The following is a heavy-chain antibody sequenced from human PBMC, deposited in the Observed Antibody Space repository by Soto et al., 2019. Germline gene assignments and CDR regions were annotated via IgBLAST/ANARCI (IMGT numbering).Heavy chain of an antibody. CDR2: IYPGDSDT. J-gene: IGHJ6*02. Sequence: GESLKISCKGSGYSFTSYWIGWVRQMPGKGLEWMGIIYPGDSDTRYSPSFQGQVTISADKSISTAYLQWSSLKASDTAMYYCARHGGKLEPNYYYYGMDVWGQGTTVTVSS. CDR3: ARHGGKLEPNYYYYGMDV. CDR1: GYSFTSYW. D-gene: IGHD1-1*01. V-gene: IGHV5-51*01.